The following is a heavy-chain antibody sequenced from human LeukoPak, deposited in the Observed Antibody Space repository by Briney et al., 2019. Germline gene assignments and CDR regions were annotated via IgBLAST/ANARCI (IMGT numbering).Heavy chain of an antibody. CDR2: ISLSGSTI. CDR1: GFTFSYFE. J-gene: IGHJ4*02. Sequence: GGSLRLSCAASGFTFSYFEMNWVRQAPGKGLEWLSYISLSGSTIYYADSVKGRFTISRDNSENTLYLQMNSLRAEDTAVYYCAKRGYYFHYWGQGTLVTVSS. D-gene: IGHD6-25*01. CDR3: AKRGYYFHY. V-gene: IGHV3-48*03.